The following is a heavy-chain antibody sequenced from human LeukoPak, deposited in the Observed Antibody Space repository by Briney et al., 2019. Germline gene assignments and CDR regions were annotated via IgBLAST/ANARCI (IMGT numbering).Heavy chain of an antibody. V-gene: IGHV4-61*02. CDR2: IYPSGST. CDR1: GGSISSGSYY. Sequence: ASQTLSLTCTVSGGSISSGSYYWSWIRQPAGKGLEWIGRIYPSGSTNYNPSLKSRVTISVDTSKNQFSLKLSSVTAADTAVYYCARELVVPAAILYWGQGTLVTVSS. D-gene: IGHD2-2*02. J-gene: IGHJ4*02. CDR3: ARELVVPAAILY.